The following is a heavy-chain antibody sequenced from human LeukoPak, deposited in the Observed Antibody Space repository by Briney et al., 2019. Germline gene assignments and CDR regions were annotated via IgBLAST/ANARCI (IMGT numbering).Heavy chain of an antibody. J-gene: IGHJ4*02. D-gene: IGHD4-17*01. CDR1: GLTVSSSY. CDR2: IYSGVGT. CDR3: ARVYGDPSYYFDY. V-gene: IGHV3-53*01. Sequence: GGSLRLSCVVSGLTVSSSYMSWVRQAPGKGLEWVSIIYSGVGTYYADSVKGRFTISRDNSKNTLYLQMNSLRAEDTAVYYCARVYGDPSYYFDYWGQGTLVTVSS.